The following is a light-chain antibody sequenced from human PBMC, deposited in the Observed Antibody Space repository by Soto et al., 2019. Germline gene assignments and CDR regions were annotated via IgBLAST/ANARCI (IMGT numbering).Light chain of an antibody. CDR2: GAS. CDR3: QQYNNWPPDT. V-gene: IGKV3-15*01. Sequence: EIILTQSPASLSVSPGERATLSCRASQSVNNNLAWYQQKRGQAPRLLIYGASTRATGIPGRFRGSGSGTEFTLNITSLQSEDFAVYFWQQYNNWPPDTFGQGTKLEIK. CDR1: QSVNNN. J-gene: IGKJ2*01.